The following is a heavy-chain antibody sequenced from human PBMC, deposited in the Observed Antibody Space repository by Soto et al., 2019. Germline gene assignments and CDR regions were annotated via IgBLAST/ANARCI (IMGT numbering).Heavy chain of an antibody. Sequence: SETLSLTCTVSGGSISSGDYYWSWVRQPPGKGLEWIGSIYYSGSTFYNPSLKSRLTISLDTSKNQFSLKLNSVTAADTAVYYCGRDLASFGVADGKIDPWRQGILVTVSS. D-gene: IGHD3-3*01. CDR2: IYYSGST. J-gene: IGHJ5*02. CDR1: GGSISSGDYY. V-gene: IGHV4-30-4*01. CDR3: GRDLASFGVADGKIDP.